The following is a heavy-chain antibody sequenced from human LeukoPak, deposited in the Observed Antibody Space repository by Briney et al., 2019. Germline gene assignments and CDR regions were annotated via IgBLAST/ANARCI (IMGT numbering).Heavy chain of an antibody. D-gene: IGHD3-3*01. CDR2: ISAYNGNT. Sequence: ASVKVSCKASGYTFTGYYMHWVRQAPGQGLEWMGWISAYNGNTNYAQKLQGRVTMTTDTSTSTAYMELRSLRSDDTAVYYCAREAGWSSAFDIWGQGTMVTVSS. V-gene: IGHV1-18*04. CDR3: AREAGWSSAFDI. CDR1: GYTFTGYY. J-gene: IGHJ3*02.